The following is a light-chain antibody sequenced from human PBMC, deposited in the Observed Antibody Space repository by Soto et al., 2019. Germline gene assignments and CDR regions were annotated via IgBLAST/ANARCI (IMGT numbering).Light chain of an antibody. CDR3: QQYKSFPYT. Sequence: EIQVTQTPASVSASVGERVTISCRASQDVGSWLGWYQQKPGKAPKLLIYAAFSRQSGVPSRFSGSGSGTQFSLTISSLQPEDFATYYCQQYKSFPYTFGQGTKLEIK. J-gene: IGKJ2*01. V-gene: IGKV1-12*01. CDR1: QDVGSW. CDR2: AAF.